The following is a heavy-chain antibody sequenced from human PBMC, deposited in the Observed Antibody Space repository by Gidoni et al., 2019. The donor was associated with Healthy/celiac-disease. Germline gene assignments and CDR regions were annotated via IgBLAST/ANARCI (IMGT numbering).Heavy chain of an antibody. CDR3: ARGLGGGY. D-gene: IGHD3-16*01. J-gene: IGHJ4*02. CDR2: INHSGST. Sequence: QVQLQQWGAGLLKPSETLSLTCAVYGGSFSGYYWGWIRQPPGRGLEWIGEINHSGSTNYNPSLKIRFPISVDTSKNQFSLKLSSVTAAETAVYYWARGLGGGYWGQGTLVTVSS. V-gene: IGHV4-34*01. CDR1: GGSFSGYY.